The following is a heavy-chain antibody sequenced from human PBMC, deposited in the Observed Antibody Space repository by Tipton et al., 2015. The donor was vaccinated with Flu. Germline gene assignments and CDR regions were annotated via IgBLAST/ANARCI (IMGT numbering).Heavy chain of an antibody. Sequence: SLRLSCAASGFTFNSYVMSWVRQAPGKGLDWVSAISGSGGATFYADSVKGRFTISRDNSKNTLFLQMNSLRAEDTAVYYCARAVGGSGSYWGQGTLVTVSS. J-gene: IGHJ4*02. CDR1: GFTFNSYV. CDR3: ARAVGGSGSY. V-gene: IGHV3-23*01. CDR2: ISGSGGAT. D-gene: IGHD3-10*01.